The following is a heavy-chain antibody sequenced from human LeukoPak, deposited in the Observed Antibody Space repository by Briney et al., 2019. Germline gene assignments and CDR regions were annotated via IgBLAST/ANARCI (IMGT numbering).Heavy chain of an antibody. Sequence: ASGKVSCKASGYTFTSYDINWVRQATGQGLEWMGWMNPSSGNTGYAQKFQGRVTMTRNTSISTAYMELSSLRSEDTAVYYCARVSRHLGYSSSGWFDPWGQGTLVTVSS. D-gene: IGHD6-13*01. CDR2: MNPSSGNT. CDR3: ARVSRHLGYSSSGWFDP. J-gene: IGHJ5*02. V-gene: IGHV1-8*01. CDR1: GYTFTSYD.